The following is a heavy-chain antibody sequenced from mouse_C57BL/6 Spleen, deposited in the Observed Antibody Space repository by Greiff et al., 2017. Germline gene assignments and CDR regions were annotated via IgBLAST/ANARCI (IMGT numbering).Heavy chain of an antibody. CDR2: ISSGGDYI. D-gene: IGHD1-1*02. Sequence: EVKLMESGEGLVKPGGSLKLSCAASGFTFSSYAMSWVRQTPEKRLEWVAYISSGGDYIYYADTVKGRFTISRDNARTTLYLQMSSLKSEYTAMYYCTRGGGSYYLDYWGQGTTLTVSS. J-gene: IGHJ2*01. CDR3: TRGGGSYYLDY. CDR1: GFTFSSYA. V-gene: IGHV5-9-1*02.